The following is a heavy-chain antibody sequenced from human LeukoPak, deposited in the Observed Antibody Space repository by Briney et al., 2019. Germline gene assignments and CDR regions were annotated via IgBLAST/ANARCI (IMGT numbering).Heavy chain of an antibody. Sequence: GSSVTVSCKASGGTFSSYAISWVRQAPGQGLEWMGGIIPIFGTANYAQKFQGRVTITADESTSTAYMELSSLRSEDTAVYYCARTVPAAMSSNWFDPWGQGTLVTVSS. V-gene: IGHV1-69*01. CDR1: GGTFSSYA. CDR2: IIPIFGTA. J-gene: IGHJ5*02. D-gene: IGHD2-2*01. CDR3: ARTVPAAMSSNWFDP.